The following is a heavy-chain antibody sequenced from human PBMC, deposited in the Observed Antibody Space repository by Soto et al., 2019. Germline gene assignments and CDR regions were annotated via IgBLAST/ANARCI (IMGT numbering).Heavy chain of an antibody. Sequence: PVGSLRLSCAASGFTFSSYAMSWVRQAPGKGLEWVSAISGSGGSTYYADSVKGRFTISRDNSKNTLYLQMNSLRAEDMAVYYCAKKSELTYYYYGMDVWGQGTTVTVSS. CDR3: AKKSELTYYYYGMDV. V-gene: IGHV3-23*01. D-gene: IGHD1-7*01. CDR1: GFTFSSYA. CDR2: ISGSGGST. J-gene: IGHJ6*02.